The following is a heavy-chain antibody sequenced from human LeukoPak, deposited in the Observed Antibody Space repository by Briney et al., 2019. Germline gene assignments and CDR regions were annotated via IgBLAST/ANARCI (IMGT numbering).Heavy chain of an antibody. V-gene: IGHV4-34*01. J-gene: IGHJ6*02. CDR2: INHSGST. D-gene: IGHD6-6*01. CDR1: GGSFSGYY. CDR3: ARGVPTSIAARPGGVGERYYYGMDV. Sequence: PSETLSLTCAVYGGSFSGYYWSWIRQPPGKGLEWIGEINHSGSTNYNPSLKSRVTISVDTSKNQFSLRLSSVTAADTAVYYCARGVPTSIAARPGGVGERYYYGMDVWGQGTTVTVSS.